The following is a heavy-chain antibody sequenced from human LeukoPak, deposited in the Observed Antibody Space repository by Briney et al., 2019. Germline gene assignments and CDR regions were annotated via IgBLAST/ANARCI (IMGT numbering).Heavy chain of an antibody. CDR1: GYTFTGYY. V-gene: IGHV1-2*02. D-gene: IGHD2-15*01. CDR2: INPNSGGT. CDR3: ARGYCSGGSCYRYNWFDP. J-gene: IGHJ5*02. Sequence: GASVKVSCKASGYTFTGYYLHWVRQAPGQGPEWMGWINPNSGGTNYAQKFQGRVTTTRDTSISTAYMELSRLRSDDTAVYYCARGYCSGGSCYRYNWFDPWGQGTLVTVSS.